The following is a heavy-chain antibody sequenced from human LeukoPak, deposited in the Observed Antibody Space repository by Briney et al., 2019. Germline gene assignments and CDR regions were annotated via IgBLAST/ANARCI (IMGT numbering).Heavy chain of an antibody. CDR3: AREMGAISAFDI. Sequence: ASVKVSCKASGYTFTGYYMHWVRQAPGQGLEWMGWINPNSGGTNYAQKFQGRVTMTRDTSISTAYMEPSRLRSDDTAVYYCAREMGAISAFDIWGQGTMVTVSS. CDR2: INPNSGGT. J-gene: IGHJ3*02. CDR1: GYTFTGYY. D-gene: IGHD1-26*01. V-gene: IGHV1-2*02.